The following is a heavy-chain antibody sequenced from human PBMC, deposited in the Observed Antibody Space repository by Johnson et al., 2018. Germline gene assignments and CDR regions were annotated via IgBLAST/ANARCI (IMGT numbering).Heavy chain of an antibody. D-gene: IGHD3-22*01. J-gene: IGHJ4*02. CDR2: INSDGSTT. CDR1: GFTVSSYW. Sequence: EVQLLESGGGLVQPGGSLRLSCAASGFTVSSYWMHWVRQAPGKGLVWVSRINSDGSTTSYADSVKGRSTISRDNAKNTLYLQVNSLRAEDTAVYYCTRGDSSSYFHYWGQGALVTVSS. CDR3: TRGDSSSYFHY. V-gene: IGHV3-74*02.